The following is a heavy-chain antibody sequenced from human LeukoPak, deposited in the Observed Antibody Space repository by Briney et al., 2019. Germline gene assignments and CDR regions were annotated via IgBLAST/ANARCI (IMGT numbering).Heavy chain of an antibody. J-gene: IGHJ4*02. CDR3: ARGEGLGTTNGGYYFAY. CDR2: VYSGGST. Sequence: PGGSLRLSCSASGFTVSSNYMSWVRQAPGKGLEWVSGVYSGGSTYYADSVKGRFTISRDNSKNTLYLQMNTLRAEDTAVYYCARGEGLGTTNGGYYFAYWGQGSLVIVSS. V-gene: IGHV3-53*01. D-gene: IGHD1-26*01. CDR1: GFTVSSNY.